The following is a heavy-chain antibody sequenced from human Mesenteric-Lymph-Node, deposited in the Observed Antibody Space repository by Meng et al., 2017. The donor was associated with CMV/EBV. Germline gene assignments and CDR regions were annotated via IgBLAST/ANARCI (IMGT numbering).Heavy chain of an antibody. CDR1: GFTFSSYA. CDR3: AKDVDSNVGEKLYGMDV. V-gene: IGHV3-23*01. Sequence: GESLKISCAASGFTFSSYAMSWVRQAPGKGLEWVSAISDSGGSTYYADSVKGRFTISRDNSKNTLYLQMNSLRVEDTAVYYCAKDVDSNVGEKLYGMDVWGPGTTVTVSS. J-gene: IGHJ6*02. D-gene: IGHD3-10*01. CDR2: ISDSGGST.